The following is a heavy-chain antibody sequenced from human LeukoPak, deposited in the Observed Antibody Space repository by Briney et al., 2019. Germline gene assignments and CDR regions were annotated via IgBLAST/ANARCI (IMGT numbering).Heavy chain of an antibody. J-gene: IGHJ4*02. V-gene: IGHV4-34*01. Sequence: PSETLSLTCAVYGGSFSGYYWSWIRQPPGKGLEWIGEINHSGSTNYNPSLKSRVTISVDTSKNQFSLKLSSVTAADTAVYYCASGRRLVQVYWGQGTLVTVSS. CDR1: GGSFSGYY. D-gene: IGHD6-19*01. CDR2: INHSGST. CDR3: ASGRRLVQVY.